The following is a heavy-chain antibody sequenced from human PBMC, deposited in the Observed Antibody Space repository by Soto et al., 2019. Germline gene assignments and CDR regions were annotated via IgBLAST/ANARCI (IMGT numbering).Heavy chain of an antibody. D-gene: IGHD4-17*01. CDR1: GFTCSSHA. V-gene: IGHV3-23*01. CDR2: ISGSGGST. Sequence: GRSMRLSCAASGFTCSSHAMSRVRQAPGKGLEWVSAISGSGGSTYYADSVKGRFTISRDNSKNTLYLQMNSLRAEDTAVYYCANIDSGVTTRWGQGTLVTVSS. J-gene: IGHJ4*02. CDR3: ANIDSGVTTR.